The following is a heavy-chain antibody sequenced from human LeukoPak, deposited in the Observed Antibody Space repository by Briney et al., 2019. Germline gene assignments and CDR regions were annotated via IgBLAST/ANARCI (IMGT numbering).Heavy chain of an antibody. J-gene: IGHJ5*02. CDR2: INPNSGAT. Sequence: ASVKVFCKASGYTFTGYYMHWVRQAPGRGLEWTGWINPNSGATKYAQKFQGRVTMTRDTSISTAYMEVSRLRFDDTAVYYCARDGGWYQLLWWFDPWGQGTLVTVSS. CDR3: ARDGGWYQLLWWFDP. CDR1: GYTFTGYY. V-gene: IGHV1-2*02. D-gene: IGHD2-2*01.